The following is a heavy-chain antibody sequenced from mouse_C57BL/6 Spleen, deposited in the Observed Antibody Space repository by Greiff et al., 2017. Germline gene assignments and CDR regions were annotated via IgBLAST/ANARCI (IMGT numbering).Heavy chain of an antibody. Sequence: QVQLQQPGTELVKPGASVKLSCKASGYTFTSYWMHWVKQRPGQGLEWIGNINPSNGGTNYNEKFKSKATLTVDKSSSTAYMQLISLTSEDSAVYYCASEIYDGYPFDYWGQGTTLTVSS. CDR3: ASEIYDGYPFDY. V-gene: IGHV1-53*01. CDR2: INPSNGGT. D-gene: IGHD2-3*01. J-gene: IGHJ2*01. CDR1: GYTFTSYW.